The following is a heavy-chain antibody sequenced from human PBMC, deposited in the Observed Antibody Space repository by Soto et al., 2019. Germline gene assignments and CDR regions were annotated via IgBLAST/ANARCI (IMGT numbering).Heavy chain of an antibody. J-gene: IGHJ4*02. CDR3: AGGGHVVVVTAALDY. D-gene: IGHD2-21*02. V-gene: IGHV1-46*01. Sequence: QGQLVQSGAEVKKPETSVKVSCKGSGNTFTDYYMHWEHQAPGQGLDWMGTVNPSGGHTTYAQHFLGRMTMTRDTSTSTLYMELTSLTSEDMAVYYCAGGGHVVVVTAALDYWGQGTLVTVSS. CDR2: VNPSGGHT. CDR1: GNTFTDYY.